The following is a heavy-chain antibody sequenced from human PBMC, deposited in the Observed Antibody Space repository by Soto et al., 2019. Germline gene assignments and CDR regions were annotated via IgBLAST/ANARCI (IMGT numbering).Heavy chain of an antibody. D-gene: IGHD4-17*01. V-gene: IGHV4-30-4*01. CDR1: GVSVGSTDYS. J-gene: IGHJ6*02. CDR3: AGGAPSTTYPTVVHGLDV. CDR2: RCHCGST. Sequence: SETLSLTCPVSGVSVGSTDYSWTGFRQPPGKGLEWIVYRCHCGSTLDNPALRSRAISSVDTSKTRLYLDLTSVPAEDTAVYYCAGGAPSTTYPTVVHGLDVWGQGNAGIVSS.